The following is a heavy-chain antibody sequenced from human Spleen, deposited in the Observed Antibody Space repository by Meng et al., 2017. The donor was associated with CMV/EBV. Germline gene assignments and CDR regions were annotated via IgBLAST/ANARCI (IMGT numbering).Heavy chain of an antibody. CDR2: INHSGST. V-gene: IGHV4-34*01. D-gene: IGHD1-26*01. Sequence: VQLQQWGAGLLKPSETLSLTCAVYGGSFSGYYWGWIRQPPGKGLEWIGEINHSGSTNYNPSLKSRVTISVDTSKNQFSLKLSSVTAADTAVYYCARVLQGSPPSKAFDYWGQGTLVTVSS. J-gene: IGHJ4*02. CDR3: ARVLQGSPPSKAFDY. CDR1: GGSFSGYY.